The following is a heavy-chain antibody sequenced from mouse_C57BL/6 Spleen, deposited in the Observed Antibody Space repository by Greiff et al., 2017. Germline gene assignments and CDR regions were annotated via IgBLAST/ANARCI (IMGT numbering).Heavy chain of an antibody. V-gene: IGHV1-66*01. D-gene: IGHD2-4*01. CDR2: IYPGSGNT. Sequence: VQLQQSGPELVKPGASVKISCKASGYSFTSYYIHWVKQRPGQGLEWIGWIYPGSGNTKYNEKFKGKATLTADTSSSTAYMQLSSLTSEDSAVYYCARDGNYDWGAMDYWGQGTSVTVSS. J-gene: IGHJ4*01. CDR1: GYSFTSYY. CDR3: ARDGNYDWGAMDY.